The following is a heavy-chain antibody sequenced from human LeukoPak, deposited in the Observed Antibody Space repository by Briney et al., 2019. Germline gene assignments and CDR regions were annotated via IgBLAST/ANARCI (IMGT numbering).Heavy chain of an antibody. CDR1: GGSFSGYY. CDR2: INHSGST. J-gene: IGHJ4*02. D-gene: IGHD5-24*01. Sequence: SETLSLTCAVYGGSFSGYYWSWIRQPPGKGLEWIGEINHSGSTNYNPSLKSRVTISVDTSKNQFSLKLSSVTAADTAVYYCARDGDGYNFWGQGTQVTVSS. CDR3: ARDGDGYNF. V-gene: IGHV4-34*01.